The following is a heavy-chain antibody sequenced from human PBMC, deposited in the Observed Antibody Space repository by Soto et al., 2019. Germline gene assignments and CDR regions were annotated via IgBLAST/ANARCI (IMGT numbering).Heavy chain of an antibody. CDR2: IYYSGST. CDR3: ARDNSPAGGAFDI. V-gene: IGHV4-31*03. Sequence: QVQLQESGPGLVKPSQTLSLTCTVSGVSISSGGYYWSWIRQHPGKGLEWIGYIYYSGSTYYNPSLKSRVTISVDTSKNQFSLKLSSVTAADTAVYYCARDNSPAGGAFDILGQGTMVTVSS. J-gene: IGHJ3*02. D-gene: IGHD2-21*01. CDR1: GVSISSGGYY.